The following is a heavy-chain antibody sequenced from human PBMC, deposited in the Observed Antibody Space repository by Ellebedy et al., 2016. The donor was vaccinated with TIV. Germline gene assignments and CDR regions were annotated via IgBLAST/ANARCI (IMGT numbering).Heavy chain of an antibody. J-gene: IGHJ6*02. D-gene: IGHD1-26*01. CDR1: GFTLSSRA. V-gene: IGHV3-33*01. Sequence: GESLKISXAASGFTLSSRAMHWVRQAPGKGLEWVAVIRYDGNNKYYADSVKGRFTISRDTSKNTLYLQMNSLRAEDTAVYYCARAGIVGASDYYGMDVWGQGTTVTVSS. CDR2: IRYDGNNK. CDR3: ARAGIVGASDYYGMDV.